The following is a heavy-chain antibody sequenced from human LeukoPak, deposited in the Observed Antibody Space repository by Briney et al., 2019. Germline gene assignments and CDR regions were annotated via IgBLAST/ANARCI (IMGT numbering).Heavy chain of an antibody. J-gene: IGHJ4*02. CDR3: ATIKRGNIYGYFDF. Sequence: SETLSLTCRAPGVPMSSHYWSWLRQPPGKGLEWIGYMYDSERTKDNPSLKSRITLSADTTKNQFSLRLSSVTAADTAVYYCATIKRGNIYGYFDFWGQGILVTVSS. V-gene: IGHV4-59*11. D-gene: IGHD5-18*01. CDR2: MYDSERT. CDR1: GVPMSSHY.